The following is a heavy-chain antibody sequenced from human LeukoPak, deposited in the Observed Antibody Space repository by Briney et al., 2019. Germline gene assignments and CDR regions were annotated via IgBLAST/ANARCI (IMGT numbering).Heavy chain of an antibody. V-gene: IGHV6-1*01. Sequence: SQTLSLTCAISGDSVSSNSAAWNWIRQSPSRGLEWLGRTYYMSKWYNDYAVSVKSRITINPDTSKNQFSLKLSSVTAADTAVYYCAVKTTKGGWYHYWGQGTLVTVSS. J-gene: IGHJ4*02. CDR3: AVKTTKGGWYHY. CDR1: GDSVSSNSAA. D-gene: IGHD2-15*01. CDR2: TYYMSKWYN.